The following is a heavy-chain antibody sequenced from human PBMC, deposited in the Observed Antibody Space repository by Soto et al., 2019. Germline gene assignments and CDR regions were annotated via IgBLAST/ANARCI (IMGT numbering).Heavy chain of an antibody. CDR1: GDSISSSDYY. V-gene: IGHV4-39*01. J-gene: IGHJ4*02. CDR3: ATQEETWNYVVY. Sequence: QLQLQASGPGVVRPSETLSLSCSVSGDSISSSDYYWGWIRQPPGKGMEWIASIYYIGNTYYKPSLKRRLTMSVDTSKNEFSLKLSSVTAADTAVYYGATQEETWNYVVYWGQGALVTVSS. D-gene: IGHD1-7*01. CDR2: IYYIGNT.